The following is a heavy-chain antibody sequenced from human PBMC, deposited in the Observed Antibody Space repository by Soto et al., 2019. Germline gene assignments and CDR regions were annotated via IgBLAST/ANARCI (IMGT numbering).Heavy chain of an antibody. V-gene: IGHV3-74*01. CDR2: INPDGTRT. Sequence: EVHLVESGGGLVQPGGSLRLSCADSEFTFSHYWMPCVRQATGKGLVWVSRINPDGTRTIYADSVKGRFTISRDNAKNTLYLQMKSLRGEDTAIYYCTKDTFGDRDSWGQGTLVTVSS. J-gene: IGHJ4*02. D-gene: IGHD4-17*01. CDR1: EFTFSHYW. CDR3: TKDTFGDRDS.